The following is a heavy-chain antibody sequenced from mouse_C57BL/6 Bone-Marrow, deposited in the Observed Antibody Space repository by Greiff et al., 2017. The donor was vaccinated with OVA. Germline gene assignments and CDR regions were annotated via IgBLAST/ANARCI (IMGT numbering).Heavy chain of an antibody. CDR1: GFNIKDDY. V-gene: IGHV14-4*01. Sequence: VQLQQSGAELVRPGASVKLSCTASGFNIKDDYMHWVKQRPEQGLEWIGWIDPENGDTAYASKFQGKATITADTSSNTAYLQLSSLTAEDTAVYYCTRYFDVWCTGTTVTVSA. CDR2: IDPENGDT. CDR3: TRYFDV. J-gene: IGHJ1*03.